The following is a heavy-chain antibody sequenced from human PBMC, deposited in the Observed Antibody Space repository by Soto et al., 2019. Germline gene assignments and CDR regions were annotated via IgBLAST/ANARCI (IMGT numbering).Heavy chain of an antibody. CDR1: GYTFTSYA. J-gene: IGHJ3*02. Sequence: ASVKVSCKASGYTFTSYAIHWVRQAPGQRLEWMGWINAGNGNTQYPQKFQGRVTITRDTSASIAYMELSSLRSEDTALYYCAREQSGEIMTMTDAFDIWGQGTMVTVSS. V-gene: IGHV1-3*01. CDR2: INAGNGNT. CDR3: AREQSGEIMTMTDAFDI. D-gene: IGHD3-22*01.